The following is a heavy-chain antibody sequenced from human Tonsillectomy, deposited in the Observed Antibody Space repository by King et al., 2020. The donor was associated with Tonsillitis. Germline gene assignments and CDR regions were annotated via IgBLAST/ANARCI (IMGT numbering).Heavy chain of an antibody. D-gene: IGHD2-2*01. V-gene: IGHV3-30*02. CDR3: AKISSYAYRYFDY. CDR2: IRYDGSNK. J-gene: IGHJ4*02. CDR1: GFTFSSYG. Sequence: VQLVESGGGVVQPGGSLRLSCAASGFTFSSYGMHWVRQAPGKGLEWVAFIRYDGSNKYYADSVKGRFTISRDNSKNTLYLQMNSLRAEDTAVYYCAKISSYAYRYFDYWGQGTLVTVSS.